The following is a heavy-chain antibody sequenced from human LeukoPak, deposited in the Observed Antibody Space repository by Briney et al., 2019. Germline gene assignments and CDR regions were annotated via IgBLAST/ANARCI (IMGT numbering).Heavy chain of an antibody. CDR3: VRGSYNSGDF. CDR1: GFTFSTYG. J-gene: IGHJ4*02. V-gene: IGHV3-30*03. CDR2: FSSDGSTK. Sequence: PGGSLRLSCAASGFTFSTYGMHWVRQAPGKGLEWVALFSSDGSTKYYADSVKGRFTISRDNSKNTLYLQMNSLRAEDTAVYYCVRGSYNSGDFWGQGTLVTVSS. D-gene: IGHD6-19*01.